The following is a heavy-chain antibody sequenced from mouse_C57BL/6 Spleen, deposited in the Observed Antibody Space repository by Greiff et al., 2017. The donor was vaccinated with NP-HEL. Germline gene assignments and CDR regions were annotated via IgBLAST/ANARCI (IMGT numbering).Heavy chain of an antibody. D-gene: IGHD1-1*01. CDR3: ARHYGGEGYFDV. V-gene: IGHV5-17*01. CDR1: GFTFSDYG. Sequence: EVQRVESGGGLVKPGGSLKLSCAASGFTFSDYGMHWVRQAPEKGLEWVAYISSGSSTIYYADTVKGRFTISRDNAKNTLFLQMTSLRSEDTAMYYCARHYGGEGYFDVWGTGTTVTVSS. J-gene: IGHJ1*03. CDR2: ISSGSSTI.